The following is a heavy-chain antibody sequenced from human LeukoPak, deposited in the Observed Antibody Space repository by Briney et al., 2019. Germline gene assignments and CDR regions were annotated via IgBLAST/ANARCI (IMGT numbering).Heavy chain of an antibody. Sequence: SQTLSLTCAISGDSVSSNSAAWNWIRQSPSRGLEWLGRTYYRSKWYNDYAVSVKSRITINPDTSKNQFSLKLSSVTAADTAVYYCARDLRREWELLADYWGQGTLVTVSS. J-gene: IGHJ4*02. V-gene: IGHV6-1*01. D-gene: IGHD1-26*01. CDR1: GDSVSSNSAA. CDR2: TYYRSKWYN. CDR3: ARDLRREWELLADY.